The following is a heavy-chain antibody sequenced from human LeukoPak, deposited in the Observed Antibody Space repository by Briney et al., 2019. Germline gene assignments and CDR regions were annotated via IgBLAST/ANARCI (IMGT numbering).Heavy chain of an antibody. CDR1: GFTFSSYG. Sequence: GGSLRLSCAASGFTFSSYGMSWVRQAPGKGLEWVSTVSGSGGSTYYADSVKGRFTISRDNSKNTLYLQMNSLRAEDTAVYYCAKPGWLQTYYFDYWGQGTLVTVSS. CDR3: AKPGWLQTYYFDY. J-gene: IGHJ4*02. CDR2: VSGSGGST. D-gene: IGHD5-24*01. V-gene: IGHV3-23*01.